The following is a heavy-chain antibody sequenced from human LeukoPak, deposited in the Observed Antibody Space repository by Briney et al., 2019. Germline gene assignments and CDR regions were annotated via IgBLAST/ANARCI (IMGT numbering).Heavy chain of an antibody. CDR1: GLSFSSFA. V-gene: IGHV3-23*01. D-gene: IGHD3-16*01. CDR2: IRGSGET. J-gene: IGHJ4*02. Sequence: GGSLRLSCAASGLSFSSFAMSWVRQGPARGLEWVSSIRGSGETFYADSVKGRFTLSSDSSRNSVYFQLNNLRVEDTAIYYCAKASWVSSTDAVRWGQGTLVTVSS. CDR3: AKASWVSSTDAVR.